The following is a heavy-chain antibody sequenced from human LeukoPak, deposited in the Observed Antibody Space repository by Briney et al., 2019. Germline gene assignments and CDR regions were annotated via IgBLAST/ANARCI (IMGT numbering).Heavy chain of an antibody. V-gene: IGHV1-69*04. D-gene: IGHD3-10*01. CDR3: ARPTDTGFLR. CDR1: GGTFSSYA. CDR2: IIPILGIA. J-gene: IGHJ4*02. Sequence: APVKVSCKASGGTFSSYAISWVRQAPGQGLEWMGRIIPILGIANYAQKFQGRVTITADKSTSTAYMELSSLRSEDTAVYYCARPTDTGFLRWGQGTLVIVSS.